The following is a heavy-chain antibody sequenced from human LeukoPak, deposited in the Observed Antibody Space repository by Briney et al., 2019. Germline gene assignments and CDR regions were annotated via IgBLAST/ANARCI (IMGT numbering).Heavy chain of an antibody. CDR2: ITGSGGST. J-gene: IGHJ4*02. V-gene: IGHV3-23*01. Sequence: TGGSLRLSCAASGFTFSSYAMHWVRQAPGKGLEWVSGITGSGGSTYYADSVKGRFTISRDNSKNTLYLQMSSLRAEDTAIYYCAKDTSTRWYSSTPLPGDYWGQGTLVTVSS. CDR3: AKDTSTRWYSSTPLPGDY. CDR1: GFTFSSYA. D-gene: IGHD6-13*01.